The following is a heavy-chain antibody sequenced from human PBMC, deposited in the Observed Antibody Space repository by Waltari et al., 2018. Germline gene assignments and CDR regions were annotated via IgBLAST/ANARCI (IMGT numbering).Heavy chain of an antibody. CDR2: IYYSGST. Sequence: QVQLQESGPGLVKPSETLSLTCAVSGYSISSRYYWGWIRLPAGKGLEWIGYIYYSGSTNDNPALKRRVKISVDTSKTQFSLKLSSVTAEDTAVYYGASTIFGVVKPTRWALDIWGQGTMVTVSS. CDR1: GYSISSRYY. D-gene: IGHD3-3*01. J-gene: IGHJ3*02. CDR3: ASTIFGVVKPTRWALDI. V-gene: IGHV4-61*01.